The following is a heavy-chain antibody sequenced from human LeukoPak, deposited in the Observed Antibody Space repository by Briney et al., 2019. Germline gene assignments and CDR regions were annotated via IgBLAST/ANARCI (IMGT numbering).Heavy chain of an antibody. D-gene: IGHD4-23*01. CDR3: ARVHTVVTPFDS. J-gene: IGHJ4*02. Sequence: GGSLRLSCAASGFTFSSYSMNWVRQAPGKGLEWVSYISSPSSTIYYADSVKGRFTISRDNAKSSLYLQMNSLRAEDTAVYYCARVHTVVTPFDSWGQGTLVTVSS. CDR1: GFTFSSYS. V-gene: IGHV3-48*01. CDR2: ISSPSSTI.